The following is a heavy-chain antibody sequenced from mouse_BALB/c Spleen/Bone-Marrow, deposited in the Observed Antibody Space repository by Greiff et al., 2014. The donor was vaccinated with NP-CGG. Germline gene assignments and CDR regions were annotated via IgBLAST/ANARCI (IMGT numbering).Heavy chain of an antibody. CDR2: IYPGDGDT. D-gene: IGHD1-1*01. J-gene: IGHJ4*01. CDR3: ARSAYYGSSYGAMDY. CDR1: GYAFNSSW. V-gene: IGHV1-82*01. Sequence: QVQLQQSGPELVKPGASVKISCTGSGYAFNSSWMNWVKKRPGQGLEWIGRIYPGDGDTNSNGRFKGKATLTADRSSNTAYMQLSSLTSVDSAVYFCARSAYYGSSYGAMDYWGQGTSVTVSS.